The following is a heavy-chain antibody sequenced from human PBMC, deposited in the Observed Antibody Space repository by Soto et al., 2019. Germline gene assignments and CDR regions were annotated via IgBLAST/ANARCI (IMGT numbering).Heavy chain of an antibody. CDR1: GFTFSSYS. Sequence: GGSLRLSCAASGFTFSSYSMNWVRQAPGKGLEWVSSISSSSSYIYYADSVKGRFTISRDNAKNSLYLQMNSLRAEDTAVFYFARQFEPYYYGSGSYYKDGYWGQGTLVTVSS. CDR2: ISSSSSYI. D-gene: IGHD3-10*01. J-gene: IGHJ4*02. V-gene: IGHV3-21*01. CDR3: ARQFEPYYYGSGSYYKDGY.